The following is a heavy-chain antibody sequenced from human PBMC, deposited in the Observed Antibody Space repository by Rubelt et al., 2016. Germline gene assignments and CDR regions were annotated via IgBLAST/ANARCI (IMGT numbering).Heavy chain of an antibody. CDR1: GGSFSGYY. J-gene: IGHJ6*02. CDR2: INHSGST. V-gene: IGHV4-34*01. CDR3: ARVGAPFYYYYGMDV. Sequence: QVQLQQWGAGLLKPSETLSLTCAVYGGSFSGYYWSWIRQPPGKGLEWIGEINHSGSTNYNPSLKSRVTISVDTSKNQFSLKRSSVTAADTAVYYCARVGAPFYYYYGMDVWGQGTTVTVSS.